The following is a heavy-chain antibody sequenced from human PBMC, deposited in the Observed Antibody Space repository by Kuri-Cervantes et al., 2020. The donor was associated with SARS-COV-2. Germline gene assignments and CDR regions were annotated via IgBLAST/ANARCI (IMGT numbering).Heavy chain of an antibody. J-gene: IGHJ4*02. CDR3: ARERGGQWLVRLGYFDY. V-gene: IGHV4-59*01. CDR1: GGTISSYY. D-gene: IGHD6-19*01. CDR2: IYYSEST. Sequence: SETLSLTCTVSGGTISSYYWSWIRQPPGKGLEWIGYIYYSESTNYNHSLKSRVTISVDTSKNQFSLKLSSVTAADTAVYYCARERGGQWLVRLGYFDYWGQGTLVTVSS.